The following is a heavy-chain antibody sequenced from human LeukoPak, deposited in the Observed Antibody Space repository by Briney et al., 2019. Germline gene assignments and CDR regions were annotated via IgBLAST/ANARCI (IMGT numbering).Heavy chain of an antibody. CDR2: IYYSGST. J-gene: IGHJ4*02. V-gene: IGHV4-59*01. CDR3: ARGSSGRDI. CDR1: GGSISSYC. D-gene: IGHD6-19*01. Sequence: SETLSLTCTVSGGSISSYCWSWIRQPPGKGLEWIGYIYYSGSTNYNPSLKSRVTISVDTSKNQFSLKLSSVTAADTAVYYCARGSSGRDIWGQGTLVTVSS.